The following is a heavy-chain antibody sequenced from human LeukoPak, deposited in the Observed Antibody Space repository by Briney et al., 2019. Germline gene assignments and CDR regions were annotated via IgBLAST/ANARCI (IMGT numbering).Heavy chain of an antibody. CDR2: INAGNGNT. Sequence: ASVKVSCKASGYTFTSYAMHWVRQAPGQRLEWMGWINAGNGNTKYSQKFQGRVTITRDTSASTAYMELSSLRAEDTAVYYCANELYYYDSSGYYAPGYWGQGTLVTVSS. CDR1: GYTFTSYA. V-gene: IGHV1-3*01. CDR3: ANELYYYDSSGYYAPGY. D-gene: IGHD3-22*01. J-gene: IGHJ4*02.